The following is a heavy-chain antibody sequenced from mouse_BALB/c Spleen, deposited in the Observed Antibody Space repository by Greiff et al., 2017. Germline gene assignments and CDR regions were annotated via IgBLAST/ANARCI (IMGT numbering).Heavy chain of an antibody. CDR3: AFTTVVEDY. D-gene: IGHD1-1*01. J-gene: IGHJ2*01. CDR1: GYSFTSYY. CDR2: IDPFNGGT. Sequence: EVQLQQSGPELMKPGASVKISCKASGYSFTSYYMHWVKQSHGKSLEWIGYIDPFNGGTSYNQKFKGKATLTVDKSSSTAYMHLSSLTSEDSAVYYCAFTTVVEDYWGQGTTLTVSS. V-gene: IGHV1-28*01.